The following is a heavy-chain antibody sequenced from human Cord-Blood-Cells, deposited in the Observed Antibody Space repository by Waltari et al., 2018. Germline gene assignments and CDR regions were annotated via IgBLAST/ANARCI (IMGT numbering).Heavy chain of an antibody. J-gene: IGHJ4*02. CDR2: INPSSGGT. D-gene: IGHD6-6*01. V-gene: IGHV1-2*02. CDR3: AVLCSSSSCFDY. Sequence: QVQLVQSGAEVKKPGASVKVSCKASGYTFTGYYMHWVRQAPGQGLEWMGWINPSSGGTNYAQKFQGRVTMTRDTSISTAYIELSRLRSDDTAVYYCAVLCSSSSCFDYWGQGTLVTVSS. CDR1: GYTFTGYY.